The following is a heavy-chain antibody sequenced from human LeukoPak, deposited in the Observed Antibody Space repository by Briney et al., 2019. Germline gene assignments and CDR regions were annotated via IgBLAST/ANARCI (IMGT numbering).Heavy chain of an antibody. CDR2: ISSSGSTI. J-gene: IGHJ4*02. Sequence: GGSLRLSCAASGFTFSDYYMSWIRQAPGKGLEWVSYISSSGSTIYYADSVKGRFTISRDNAKNSLYLQMNSLRAEDTAVYYCARHRGRITIFGVQYSGLFDYWGQGTLVTVSS. CDR3: ARHRGRITIFGVQYSGLFDY. V-gene: IGHV3-11*04. CDR1: GFTFSDYY. D-gene: IGHD3-3*01.